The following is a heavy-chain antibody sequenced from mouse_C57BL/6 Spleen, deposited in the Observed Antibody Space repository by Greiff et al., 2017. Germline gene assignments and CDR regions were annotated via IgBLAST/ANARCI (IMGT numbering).Heavy chain of an antibody. D-gene: IGHD3-3*01. Sequence: EVQLKESGPVLVKPGASVKMSCKASGYTFTDYYMNWVKQSHGKSLEWIGVINPYNGGTSYNQKFKGKATLNVDKSSSTAYMELNRLTSEDAAVYYCAEGAGKAWFAYWGQGTLVTVSA. J-gene: IGHJ3*01. V-gene: IGHV1-19*01. CDR2: INPYNGGT. CDR1: GYTFTDYY. CDR3: AEGAGKAWFAY.